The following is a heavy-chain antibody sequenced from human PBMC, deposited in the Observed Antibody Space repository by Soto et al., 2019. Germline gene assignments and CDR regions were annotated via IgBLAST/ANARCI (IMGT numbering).Heavy chain of an antibody. CDR1: GGSISSYY. J-gene: IGHJ4*02. CDR2: IYYSGST. V-gene: IGHV4-59*01. CDR3: ARVLLSYGYYFDY. Sequence: SETLSLTCTVSGGSISSYYWSWIRQPPGKGLEWIGYIYYSGSTNYNPSLKSRVTISVDTSKNQFSLKLSSVTAADTAVYYCARVLLSYGYYFDYWGQGTLGTVAS. D-gene: IGHD5-18*01.